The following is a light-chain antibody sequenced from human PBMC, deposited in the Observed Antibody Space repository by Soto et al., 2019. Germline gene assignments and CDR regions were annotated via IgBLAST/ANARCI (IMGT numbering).Light chain of an antibody. J-gene: IGKJ1*01. CDR2: DAS. V-gene: IGKV3-15*01. CDR3: QQYHYWWT. CDR1: QSVRSN. Sequence: EIMMTQSPATLSVSPGERATFSCRASQSVRSNLAWYQQKPGQAPRLLIYDASTRATGIPARFSGSGSGTDFTLTISSLQSEDFAVYYCQQYHYWWTFGQGTKVEFK.